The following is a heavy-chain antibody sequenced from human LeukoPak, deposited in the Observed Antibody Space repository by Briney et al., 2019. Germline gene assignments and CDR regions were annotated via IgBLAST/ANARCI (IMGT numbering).Heavy chain of an antibody. J-gene: IGHJ4*02. D-gene: IGHD2-8*01. Sequence: GSLRLSCATSGFPFSDFSMSWVRQAPGKGLEWISTTNSGGTSTYYAESVKGRFTISRDNSKNTLYLQMSSLRVEDTAVYYCAKQSYARSLGEGGPGTLVSASS. CDR1: GFPFSDFS. CDR2: TNSGGTST. CDR3: AKQSYARSLGE. V-gene: IGHV3-23*01.